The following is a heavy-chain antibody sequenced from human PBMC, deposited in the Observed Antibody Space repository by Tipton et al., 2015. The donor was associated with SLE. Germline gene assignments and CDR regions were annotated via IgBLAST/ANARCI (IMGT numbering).Heavy chain of an antibody. CDR2: IFNSGTA. Sequence: TLSLTCTVSGGSISSYYWSWIRQPPGKGLEWIGDIFNSGTANYNPSLKSRVTISVDTSKNRFSLRLSSVTAADTALNYCARQYTTVTGYENWGQGSLVIVS. CDR3: ARQYTTVTGYEN. D-gene: IGHD4-17*01. V-gene: IGHV4-59*07. CDR1: GGSISSYY. J-gene: IGHJ4*02.